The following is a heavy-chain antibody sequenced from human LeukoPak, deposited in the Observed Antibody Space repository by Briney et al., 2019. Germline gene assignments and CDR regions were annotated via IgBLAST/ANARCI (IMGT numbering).Heavy chain of an antibody. CDR3: AKAQGFEYSSSANFDY. CDR1: GFTFSSYS. Sequence: GGSLRLSCAASGFTFSSYSMNWVRQAPGKGLEWVAFIRYDGSNKYYADSVKGRFTISRDNSKNTLYLQMNSLRAEDTAVYYCAKAQGFEYSSSANFDYWGQGTLVTVSS. J-gene: IGHJ4*02. CDR2: IRYDGSNK. D-gene: IGHD6-6*01. V-gene: IGHV3-30*02.